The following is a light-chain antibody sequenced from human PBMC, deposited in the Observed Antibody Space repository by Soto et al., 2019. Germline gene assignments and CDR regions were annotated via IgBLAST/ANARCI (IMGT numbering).Light chain of an antibody. CDR1: SNDIGYYDY. V-gene: IGLV2-11*01. CDR2: EVT. Sequence: QSVLTQPRSVSGSPGQSVTISCTGTSNDIGYYDYVSWYQQHPGKAPKLIIYEVTERPSGVPGRFSGSKSGNTASLTSSGLQTDAEADYYCWSYAGSYSLLFGGGTKLTVL. J-gene: IGLJ2*01. CDR3: WSYAGSYSLL.